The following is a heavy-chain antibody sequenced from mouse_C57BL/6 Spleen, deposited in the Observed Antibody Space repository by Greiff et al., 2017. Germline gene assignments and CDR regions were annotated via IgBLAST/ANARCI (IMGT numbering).Heavy chain of an antibody. CDR1: GFSFNTYA. Sequence: EVKLVESGGGLVPPKGSLRLSCAASGFSFNTYAMNWVRQAPGRGLEWVARFRSKSNNYATYCADSVKDRCTISRDDSESMLYLQMNNLKTEYAAMYDCVRQNDDSSYWFAYWGQGTLVTVSA. V-gene: IGHV10-1*01. CDR2: FRSKSNNYAT. J-gene: IGHJ3*01. CDR3: VRQNDDSSYWFAY. D-gene: IGHD1-1*01.